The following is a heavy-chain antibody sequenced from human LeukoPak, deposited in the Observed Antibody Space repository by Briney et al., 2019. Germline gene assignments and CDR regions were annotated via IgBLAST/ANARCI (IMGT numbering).Heavy chain of an antibody. V-gene: IGHV3-11*04. CDR1: GFTFSDYY. CDR2: ISSSGSTI. J-gene: IGHJ5*02. D-gene: IGHD3-22*01. CDR3: ARKYYDSSGLQNWFDP. Sequence: GGSLRLSCAASGFTFSDYYMSWIRQAPGKGLEWVSYISSSGSTIYYVDSVKGRFTISRDNAKNSLYLQMNSLRAEDTAVYYCARKYYDSSGLQNWFDPWGQGTLVTVSS.